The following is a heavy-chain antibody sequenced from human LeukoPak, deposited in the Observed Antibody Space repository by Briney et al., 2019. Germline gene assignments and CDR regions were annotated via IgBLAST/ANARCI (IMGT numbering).Heavy chain of an antibody. CDR1: GFTFSSYA. D-gene: IGHD6-13*01. V-gene: IGHV3-23*01. Sequence: PGGSLRLSCAASGFTFSSYAMSWVRQAPGKGLEWVSVISGSGNTFYADSVKGRFTISRDNSKNTLYLQVNSLRAEDTAVYYCAKEGLGSSWYPNYFDYWGQGTLVTVSS. CDR2: ISGSGNT. J-gene: IGHJ4*02. CDR3: AKEGLGSSWYPNYFDY.